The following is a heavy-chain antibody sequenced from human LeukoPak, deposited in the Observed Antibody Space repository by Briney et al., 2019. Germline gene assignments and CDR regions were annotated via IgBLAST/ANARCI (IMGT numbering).Heavy chain of an antibody. CDR2: IYYSGST. V-gene: IGHV4-59*01. Sequence: SDTLSLTCTVSGGSHSSYYWSWIRQPPGKGLEWIGYIYYSGSTNYNPSLKSRVTISVDTSKNQFSLKLSSVTAADTAVYYCARDSDTAMGDWGQGTLVTVSS. J-gene: IGHJ1*01. CDR1: GGSHSSYY. CDR3: ARDSDTAMGD. D-gene: IGHD5-18*01.